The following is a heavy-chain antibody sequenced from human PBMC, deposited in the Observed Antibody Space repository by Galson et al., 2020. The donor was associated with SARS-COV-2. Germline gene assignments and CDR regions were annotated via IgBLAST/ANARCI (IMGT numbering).Heavy chain of an antibody. Sequence: GESLKISCTASGYTFTGYLMHWARQAPGQGLEWMGWIDPHSGGTKYAQKFQGRLTMTGDTSISTAYMELNRLRSDDTAVYYCARDRDYDDSSGHGVGYWGQGTLVTVSS. V-gene: IGHV1-2*02. D-gene: IGHD3-22*01. CDR2: IDPHSGGT. J-gene: IGHJ4*02. CDR3: ARDRDYDDSSGHGVGY. CDR1: GYTFTGYL.